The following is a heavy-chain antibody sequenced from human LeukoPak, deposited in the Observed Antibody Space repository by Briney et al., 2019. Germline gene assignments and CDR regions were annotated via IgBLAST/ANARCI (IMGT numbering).Heavy chain of an antibody. V-gene: IGHV1-18*01. CDR3: ARARLWFGELLRYYYMDV. CDR1: GYTFTSYD. D-gene: IGHD3-10*01. CDR2: ISAYNGNT. Sequence: GASVKVSCKASGYTFTSYDINWVRQATGQGLEWMGWISAYNGNTNYAQKLQGRVTMTTDTSTSTAYMELRSLRSDDTAVYYCARARLWFGELLRYYYMDVWGKGTTVTVSS. J-gene: IGHJ6*03.